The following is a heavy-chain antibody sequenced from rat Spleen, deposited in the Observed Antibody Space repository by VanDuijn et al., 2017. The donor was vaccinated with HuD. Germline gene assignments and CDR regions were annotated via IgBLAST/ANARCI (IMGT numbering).Heavy chain of an antibody. CDR1: GFSLTSYH. CDR2: LWSNGGT. D-gene: IGHD1-1*01. J-gene: IGHJ4*01. V-gene: IGHV2-43*01. Sequence: QVQLKESGPGLVQPSQTLSLTCTVSGFSLTSYHVSWVRQPPGKGLEWMGVLWSNGGTDYNSALKSRLSIGRDTSKSQVFLKINSLQTEDTAIYYCTRSTTVAYVMDAWGQGASVTVSS. CDR3: TRSTTVAYVMDA.